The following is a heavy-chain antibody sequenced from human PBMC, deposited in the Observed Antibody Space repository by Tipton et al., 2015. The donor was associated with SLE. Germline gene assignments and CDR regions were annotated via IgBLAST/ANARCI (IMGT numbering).Heavy chain of an antibody. CDR2: VSYSGST. D-gene: IGHD6-19*01. CDR3: ARRGWVDAFDI. J-gene: IGHJ3*02. Sequence: TLSLTCSVSGGSINVYYWSWVRQPPGKGLEWIGYVSYSGSTNYNPSLKSRVTMSVDTSRKQFSLKLTSVTAADTAVYYCARRGWVDAFDIWGQGTMVIVSS. CDR1: GGSINVYY. V-gene: IGHV4-59*12.